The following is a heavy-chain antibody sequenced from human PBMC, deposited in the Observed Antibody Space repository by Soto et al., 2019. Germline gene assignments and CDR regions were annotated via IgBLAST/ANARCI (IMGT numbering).Heavy chain of an antibody. J-gene: IGHJ4*02. CDR3: ARDGPWNDYGDYFDY. Sequence: QVQLVESGGGVVQPGRSLRLSCAASGFTFSSYGMHWVRQAPGKGLEWVAVIWYDGSNKYYADSVKGRFTISRDNSKNTLYLQMNSLRADDTAVYYCARDGPWNDYGDYFDYWGQGTLVTVSS. CDR2: IWYDGSNK. D-gene: IGHD4-17*01. CDR1: GFTFSSYG. V-gene: IGHV3-33*01.